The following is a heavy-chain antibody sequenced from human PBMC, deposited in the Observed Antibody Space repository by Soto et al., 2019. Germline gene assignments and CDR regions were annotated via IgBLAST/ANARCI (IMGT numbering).Heavy chain of an antibody. J-gene: IGHJ4*02. CDR3: AKDSDDSSGYYPIG. V-gene: IGHV3-30*18. CDR2: ISYDGSNK. Sequence: GGSLRLSCAASGFTFSSYGMHWVRQAPGKGLEWVAVISYDGSNKYYADSVKGRFTISRDNSKNTLYLQMNSLRAEDTAVYYCAKDSDDSSGYYPIGWGQGTLVTVSS. D-gene: IGHD3-22*01. CDR1: GFTFSSYG.